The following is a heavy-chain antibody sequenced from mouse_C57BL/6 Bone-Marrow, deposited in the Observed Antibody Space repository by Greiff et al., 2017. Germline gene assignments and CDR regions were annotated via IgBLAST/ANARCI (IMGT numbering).Heavy chain of an antibody. J-gene: IGHJ1*03. CDR2: IYPGSGST. D-gene: IGHD1-1*01. V-gene: IGHV1-55*01. CDR3: AIDYYGSSYV. Sequence: VQLQQPGAELVKPGASVTMSCKASGYTFTSYWLTWVKQRPGQGLAWIGDIYPGSGSTNYHEKFKSKATLTVDTSSSTAYMPLSSLTSEGSAVDYGAIDYYGSSYVWGTGTTVTVAS. CDR1: GYTFTSYW.